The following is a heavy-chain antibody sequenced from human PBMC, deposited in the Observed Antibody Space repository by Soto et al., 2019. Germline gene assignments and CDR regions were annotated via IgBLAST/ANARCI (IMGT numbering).Heavy chain of an antibody. J-gene: IGHJ4*02. CDR2: IYYSGIT. CDR1: GDSISSYY. D-gene: IGHD6-13*01. CDR3: TRGPGIAAL. V-gene: IGHV4-59*01. Sequence: QVQLQESGPGLVKPSETLSLTCTVSGDSISSYYWSWIRQPPGKGLEWIGYIYYSGITNYNPSLKSRVTISVDTSKNQFSLKLSSVTAADTAVYYCTRGPGIAALWGQGTLVTVSS.